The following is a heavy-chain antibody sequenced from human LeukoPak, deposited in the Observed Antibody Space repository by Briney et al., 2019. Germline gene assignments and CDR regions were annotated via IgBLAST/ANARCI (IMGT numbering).Heavy chain of an antibody. J-gene: IGHJ4*02. V-gene: IGHV4-39*07. D-gene: IGHD3-22*01. CDR1: GGSISSSSYY. CDR2: IYYSGST. CDR3: ARWLRAHYYDSSGYNEY. Sequence: PSETLSLTCTVSGGSISSSSYYWGWIRQPPGKGLEWIGSIYYSGSTYYNPSLKSRVTISVDTSKNQFSLRLSSVTAADTAVYYCARWLRAHYYDSSGYNEYWGQGTLVTVSS.